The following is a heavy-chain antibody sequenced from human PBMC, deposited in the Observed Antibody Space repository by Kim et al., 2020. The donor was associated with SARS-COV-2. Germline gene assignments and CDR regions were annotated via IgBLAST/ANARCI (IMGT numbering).Heavy chain of an antibody. V-gene: IGHV3-48*03. D-gene: IGHD4-17*01. J-gene: IGHJ3*02. CDR3: ARSLVSTVAFDI. Sequence: YYADSVKGRFTISRDNAKNSLYLQMNSLRAEDTAVYYCARSLVSTVAFDIWGQGTMVTVSS.